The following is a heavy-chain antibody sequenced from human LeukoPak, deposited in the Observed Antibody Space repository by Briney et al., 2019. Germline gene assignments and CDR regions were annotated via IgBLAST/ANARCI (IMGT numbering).Heavy chain of an antibody. V-gene: IGHV3-21*01. CDR3: ARDISPHYYGSGSSFDY. J-gene: IGHJ4*02. Sequence: GGSLRLSCAASGFTFSSYSMNWVRQAPGKGLEWVSSISSSSSYIYYADSVKGRFTISRDNAKNSLYLQMNRLRAEDTAVYYCARDISPHYYGSGSSFDYWGQGTLVTVSS. CDR1: GFTFSSYS. CDR2: ISSSSSYI. D-gene: IGHD3-10*01.